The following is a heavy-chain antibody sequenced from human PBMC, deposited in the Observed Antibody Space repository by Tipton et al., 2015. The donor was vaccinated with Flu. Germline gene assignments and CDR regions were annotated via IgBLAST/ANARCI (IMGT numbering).Heavy chain of an antibody. Sequence: QLVQSGGGVVQPGRSLRLSCAASSFSFSDYGMHWVRQAPGKGLEWVTFIRYDGSNTYYADSVKGRFTISRDNSKNTLYLQMNSLRDDDTAVYFCARGTDIVVVPAVYILDVWGQGTTVTVSS. CDR3: ARGTDIVVVPAVYILDV. CDR2: IRYDGSNT. J-gene: IGHJ6*02. V-gene: IGHV3-33*08. D-gene: IGHD2-2*01. CDR1: SFSFSDYG.